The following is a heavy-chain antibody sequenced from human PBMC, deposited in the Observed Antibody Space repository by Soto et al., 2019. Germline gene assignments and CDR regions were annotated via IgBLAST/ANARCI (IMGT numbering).Heavy chain of an antibody. V-gene: IGHV3-30*18. CDR2: ISYDGSNQ. CDR1: GFPFNIYG. Sequence: PWGSLRLSCAASGFPFNIYGMHWVRQAPDKGLEWVALISYDGSNQYYADSVKGRFTISRDNSKNTLFLQMNSLRADDTAVYYCAKDQASGQGSFDSWGQGTLVTVSS. J-gene: IGHJ4*02. CDR3: AKDQASGQGSFDS.